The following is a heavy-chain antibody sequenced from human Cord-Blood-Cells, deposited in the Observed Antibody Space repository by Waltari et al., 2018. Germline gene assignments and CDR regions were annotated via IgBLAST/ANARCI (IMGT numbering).Heavy chain of an antibody. V-gene: IGHV1-2*02. CDR1: GYPFTGYY. CDR2: INPNSGGT. D-gene: IGHD2-8*02. Sequence: QVQLVQAGAEVKKPGASVKVSCKASGYPFTGYYLHWVRQAPGQGLEWMGWINPNSGGTNYAQKFQGRVTMTRDTSISTAYMELSRLRSDDTAVYYCARVVLGNDAFDIWGQGTMVTVSS. J-gene: IGHJ3*02. CDR3: ARVVLGNDAFDI.